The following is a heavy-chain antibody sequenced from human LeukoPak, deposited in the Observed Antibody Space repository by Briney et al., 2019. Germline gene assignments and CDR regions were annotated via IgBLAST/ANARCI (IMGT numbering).Heavy chain of an antibody. Sequence: QAGGSLRLSCAASGFIFSSYGMNWVRQAPGKGLEWVSYISSVSSTIYYADSVKGRFTISRDNAKNSLYLQMNSLRAEDTAVYYCAGVDAAMPDAFDIWGQGTTVTVSS. CDR1: GFIFSSYG. D-gene: IGHD5-18*01. V-gene: IGHV3-48*01. CDR3: AGVDAAMPDAFDI. J-gene: IGHJ3*02. CDR2: ISSVSSTI.